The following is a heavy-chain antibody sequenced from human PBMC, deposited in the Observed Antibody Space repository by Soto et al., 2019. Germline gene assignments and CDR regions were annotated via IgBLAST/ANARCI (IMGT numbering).Heavy chain of an antibody. V-gene: IGHV3-48*02. CDR3: ARAPATVLTDGMDV. CDR1: GFTFSSYS. D-gene: IGHD4-4*01. J-gene: IGHJ6*02. Sequence: EVQLVESGGGLVQPGGSLRLSCAASGFTFSSYSMNWVRQAPGKGLEWVSYISSSSSTIYYADSVKGRFTISRDNAKKSLYLQMNSLRDEDTAVYYCARAPATVLTDGMDVWGQGTTVTVSS. CDR2: ISSSSSTI.